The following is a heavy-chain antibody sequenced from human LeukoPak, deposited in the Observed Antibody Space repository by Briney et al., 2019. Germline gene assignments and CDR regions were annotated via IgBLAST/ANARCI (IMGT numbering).Heavy chain of an antibody. CDR1: GFTFSSYA. CDR2: VSGSGSGT. CDR3: AKDHPFDYYYATSGYFLY. J-gene: IGHJ4*02. Sequence: PGGSLRLSCVASGFTFSSYAMAWVRQAPGKGLEWVSSVSGSGSGTYYADSVEGRFTISRDNSKNTVYLQMNSLRADDTAVYYCAKDHPFDYYYATSGYFLYWGQGTLVTVSS. D-gene: IGHD3-22*01. V-gene: IGHV3-23*01.